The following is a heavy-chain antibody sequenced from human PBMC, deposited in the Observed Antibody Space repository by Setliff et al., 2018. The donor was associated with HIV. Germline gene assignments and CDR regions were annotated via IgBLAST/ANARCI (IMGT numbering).Heavy chain of an antibody. V-gene: IGHV4-34*01. CDR1: GGSLSDHY. CDR2: INHSGST. J-gene: IGHJ4*02. CDR3: ARDPSSSGWSEGLYYFDS. D-gene: IGHD6-19*01. Sequence: PSETLSLTCAVYGGSLSDHYWSWIRQPPGKGLEWTGEINHSGSTNYNPSLRSRVSISVDTSKNQFSLRLSSVTAADTAVYYCARDPSSSGWSEGLYYFDSWGRGTLVTVSS.